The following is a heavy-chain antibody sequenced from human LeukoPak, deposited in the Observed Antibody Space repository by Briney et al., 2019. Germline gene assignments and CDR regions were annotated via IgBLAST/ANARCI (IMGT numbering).Heavy chain of an antibody. V-gene: IGHV5-51*01. J-gene: IGHJ3*02. Sequence: GEPLKISCKGSGYTFTNYWIGWVRQMPGKGLEWMGIIYPGDSDTRYSPSFQGQVTISADKSISTAYLQWSSLKASDTAMYYCASPGYSSSWYQDAFDIWGQGTMVTVSS. D-gene: IGHD6-13*01. CDR3: ASPGYSSSWYQDAFDI. CDR1: GYTFTNYW. CDR2: IYPGDSDT.